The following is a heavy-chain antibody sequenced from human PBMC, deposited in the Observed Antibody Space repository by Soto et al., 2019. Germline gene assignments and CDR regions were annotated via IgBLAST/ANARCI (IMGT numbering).Heavy chain of an antibody. CDR2: IYPGDSDT. CDR1: GYSFTSYW. CDR3: ARQSTGVNMVRGVPLDY. J-gene: IGHJ4*02. Sequence: EVQLVQSGAEVKKPGESLKISCKGSGYSFTSYWIGWVRQMPGKGLEWMGIIYPGDSDTRYSPSFQGQVTISADKSISXXYLQGSSLKASDTAMYYCARQSTGVNMVRGVPLDYWGQGTLVTVSS. D-gene: IGHD3-10*01. V-gene: IGHV5-51*01.